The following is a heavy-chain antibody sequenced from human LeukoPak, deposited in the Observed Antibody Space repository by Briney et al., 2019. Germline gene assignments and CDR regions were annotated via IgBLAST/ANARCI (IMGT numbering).Heavy chain of an antibody. V-gene: IGHV3-49*04. CDR1: GFKFGNYA. D-gene: IGHD1-1*01. Sequence: PGGSLRLSCRGSGFKFGNYAMTWVRQAAGKGLEWVGFIRREASGGNTEFAASVKGRFPISIDESKSIAYLQMNSLKTEDTGVYYCARGPRLYGNWFDPWGQGTLVTVSS. CDR2: IRREASGGNT. CDR3: ARGPRLYGNWFDP. J-gene: IGHJ5*02.